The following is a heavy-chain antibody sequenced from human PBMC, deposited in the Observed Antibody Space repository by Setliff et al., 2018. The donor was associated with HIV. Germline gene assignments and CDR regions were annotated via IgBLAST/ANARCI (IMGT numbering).Heavy chain of an antibody. V-gene: IGHV4-38-2*01. J-gene: IGHJ4*02. Sequence: PSQTLSLTCAVSGYSISSGYYWGWIRQPPVKGLEWIGSMYHSGSPNYKSTLKSRVTISVDTSKNQISLNLTSVTAADTAVYYCARCNYYGSGSYYMGYYFDHWGQGNLVTVSS. D-gene: IGHD3-10*01. CDR1: GYSISSGYY. CDR3: ARCNYYGSGSYYMGYYFDH. CDR2: MYHSGSP.